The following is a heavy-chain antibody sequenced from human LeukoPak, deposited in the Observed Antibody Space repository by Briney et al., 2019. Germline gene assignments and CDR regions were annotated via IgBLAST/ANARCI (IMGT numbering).Heavy chain of an antibody. D-gene: IGHD5-24*01. J-gene: IGHJ4*02. CDR2: IKSKTDGGTT. CDR3: ATSMPVEMATIMADY. Sequence: PGGSLRLSCAASGFTFSNAWMSWVRQAPGKGLEWVGRIKSKTDGGTTDYAAPVKGRFTISRDDSKNTLYLQMNSLRAEDTAVYYCATSMPVEMATIMADYWGQGTLVTVSS. CDR1: GFTFSNAW. V-gene: IGHV3-15*01.